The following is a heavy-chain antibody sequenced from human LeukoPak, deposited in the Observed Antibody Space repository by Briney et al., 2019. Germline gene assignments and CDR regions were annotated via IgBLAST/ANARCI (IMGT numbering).Heavy chain of an antibody. CDR1: GGSFSGYY. CDR2: INHSGST. D-gene: IGHD2-15*01. CDR3: AREGYCSGGSCYTNWFDP. Sequence: SETLSLTCAVYGGSFSGYYWSWIRQPPGKGLEWIGEINHSGSTNYNPSLKSRVTISVDTSKNQFSLKLSSVTAADTAVYYCAREGYCSGGSCYTNWFDPWGQGTLVTVSS. V-gene: IGHV4-34*01. J-gene: IGHJ5*02.